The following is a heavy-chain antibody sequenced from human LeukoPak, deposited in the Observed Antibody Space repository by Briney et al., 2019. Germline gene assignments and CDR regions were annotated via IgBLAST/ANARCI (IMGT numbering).Heavy chain of an antibody. CDR3: AKSGYNRFDY. V-gene: IGHV3-23*01. J-gene: IGHJ4*02. D-gene: IGHD5-24*01. Sequence: GGSLRLSCAASGFTFSTYGMSWVRQAPGKGLEWVSDINGSGGSTYYADSVKGRFTISRDNSKNTLYLQMNSLRAEDTAVYYCAKSGYNRFDYWGQGTLVTVSS. CDR1: GFTFSTYG. CDR2: INGSGGST.